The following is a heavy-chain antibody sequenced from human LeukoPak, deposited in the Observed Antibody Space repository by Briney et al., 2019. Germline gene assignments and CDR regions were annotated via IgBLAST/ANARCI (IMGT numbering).Heavy chain of an antibody. J-gene: IGHJ1*01. CDR1: GFTFSSYW. V-gene: IGHV3-74*01. CDR3: AHGSAQYYEY. Sequence: GGSLRLSYAASGFTFSSYWMHWVRQASGKGLVWVSRINSDGSSTSYADSVKGRFTISRDNAKNSLYLQMNSLRAEDTAVYYCAHGSAQYYEYWGQGTLVTVSS. D-gene: IGHD2-15*01. CDR2: INSDGSST.